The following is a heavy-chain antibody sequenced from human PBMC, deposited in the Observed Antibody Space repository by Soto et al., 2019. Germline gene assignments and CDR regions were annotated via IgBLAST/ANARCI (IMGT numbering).Heavy chain of an antibody. V-gene: IGHV3-48*02. CDR3: ARDLYPAATPHYDFWSGYYYYYGMDV. D-gene: IGHD3-3*01. CDR1: GFTFSSYS. Sequence: GGSLRLSCAASGFTFSSYSMNWVRQAPGKGLEWVSYISSSSSTIYYADSVKGRFTISRDNAKNSLYLQMNSLRDEDTAVYYCARDLYPAATPHYDFWSGYYYYYGMDVWGQGTTVTVSS. CDR2: ISSSSSTI. J-gene: IGHJ6*02.